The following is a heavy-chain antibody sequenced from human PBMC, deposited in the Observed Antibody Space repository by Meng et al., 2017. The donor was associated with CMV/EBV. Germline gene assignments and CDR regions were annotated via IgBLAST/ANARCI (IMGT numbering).Heavy chain of an antibody. CDR1: GGSVSSGSYY. D-gene: IGHD3-10*01. CDR3: ASGKYYYGSGSYYNPHY. CDR2: IYYSGST. Sequence: SETLSLTCTVSGGSVSSGSYYWSWIRQPPGKGLEWIGYIYYSGSTNYNPSLKSRVTISVDTSKNQFSLKLSSVTAADTAVYYCASGKYYYGSGSYYNPHYWGQGTLVTVSS. J-gene: IGHJ4*02. V-gene: IGHV4-61*01.